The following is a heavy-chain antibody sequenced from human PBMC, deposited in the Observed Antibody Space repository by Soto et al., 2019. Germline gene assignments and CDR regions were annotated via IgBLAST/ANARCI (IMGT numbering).Heavy chain of an antibody. CDR2: INPSGGST. J-gene: IGHJ6*02. CDR3: ARDRMTAAAGYGMDV. V-gene: IGHV1-46*01. Sequence: ASVKVSCKASGYTFTSYYMHWVRQAPGQGLEWMGIINPSGGSTSYAQKFQGRVTMTRDTSTSTVYMGLSSLRSEDTAVYYCARDRMTAAAGYGMDVWGQGTTVTVSS. D-gene: IGHD6-13*01. CDR1: GYTFTSYY.